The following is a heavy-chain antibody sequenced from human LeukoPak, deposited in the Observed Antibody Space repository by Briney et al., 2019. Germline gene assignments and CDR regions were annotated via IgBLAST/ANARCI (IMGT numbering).Heavy chain of an antibody. CDR2: IYHSGRT. D-gene: IGHD3-22*01. V-gene: IGHV4-30-2*01. Sequence: SQTLSLTCAVSGGSISSGGYSWRWIRQPPGKGLEWVGYIYHSGRTYYNPSLKSRVTMSVDRSKNQFSLKLSSVTAADTAVYYCARGGGSGYYSDAFDIWGQGTMVTVSS. CDR1: GGSISSGGYS. J-gene: IGHJ3*02. CDR3: ARGGGSGYYSDAFDI.